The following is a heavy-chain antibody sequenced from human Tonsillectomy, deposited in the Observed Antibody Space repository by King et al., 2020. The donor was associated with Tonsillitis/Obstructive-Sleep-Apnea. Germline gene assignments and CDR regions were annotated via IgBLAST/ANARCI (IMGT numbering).Heavy chain of an antibody. J-gene: IGHJ4*02. CDR2: IYYSGST. CDR1: GGSISSYY. CDR3: ARATAMLTYFHY. V-gene: IGHV4-59*01. Sequence: VQLQESGPGRVKPSETLSLTCTVSGGSISSYYWSWIRQPPGKGLEWIGYIYYSGSTNYNPSLKSRVTISVDTSKNQFSLKLSSVTAADTAVYYCARATAMLTYFHYWGQGTLVTVSS. D-gene: IGHD5-18*01.